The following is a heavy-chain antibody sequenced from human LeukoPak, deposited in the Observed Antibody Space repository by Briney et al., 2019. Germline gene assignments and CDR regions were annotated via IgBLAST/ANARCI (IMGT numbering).Heavy chain of an antibody. CDR2: ISSSSSYI. J-gene: IGHJ4*02. CDR1: GFTFSSYT. D-gene: IGHD3-22*01. Sequence: GGSLRLSCAASGFTFSSYTMNWVRQAPGKGLEWVSSISSSSSYIYYADSVKGRFTISRDNSKNTLYLQMSSLRAEDTAVYYCARDRSYYDSSGYYPPGYFDYWGQGTLVTVSS. V-gene: IGHV3-21*04. CDR3: ARDRSYYDSSGYYPPGYFDY.